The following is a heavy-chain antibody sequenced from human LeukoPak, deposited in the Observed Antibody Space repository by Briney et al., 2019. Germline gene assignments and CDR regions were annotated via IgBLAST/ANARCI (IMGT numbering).Heavy chain of an antibody. CDR3: ARGGIAAAGMNWFDP. CDR1: GYTFTSYD. D-gene: IGHD6-13*01. J-gene: IGHJ5*02. CDR2: MNPNSGGT. Sequence: ASVKVSCKASGYTFTSYDINWVRQATGQGLEWMGWMNPNSGGTNYAQKFQGRVTMTRDTSISTAYMELSRLRSDDTAVYYCARGGIAAAGMNWFDPWGQGTLVTVSS. V-gene: IGHV1-2*02.